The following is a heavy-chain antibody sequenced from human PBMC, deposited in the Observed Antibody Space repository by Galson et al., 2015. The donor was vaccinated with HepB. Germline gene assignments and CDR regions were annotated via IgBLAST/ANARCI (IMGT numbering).Heavy chain of an antibody. CDR3: AKDYFRSGSYGGYFDY. J-gene: IGHJ4*02. CDR1: GFTFSSYG. V-gene: IGHV3-30*18. CDR2: ISYDGSNK. Sequence: SLRLSCAASGFTFSSYGMHWVRQAPGKGLEWVAVISYDGSNKYYADSVKGRFTISRDNSKNTLYLQMNSLRAEDTAVYYCAKDYFRSGSYGGYFDYWGQGTLVTVSS. D-gene: IGHD1-26*01.